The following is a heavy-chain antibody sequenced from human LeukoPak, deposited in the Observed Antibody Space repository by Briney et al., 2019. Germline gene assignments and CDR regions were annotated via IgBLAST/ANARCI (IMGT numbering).Heavy chain of an antibody. CDR1: GFTFSSYA. CDR3: ASGGFYDFWSGYYTPFDY. D-gene: IGHD3-3*01. CDR2: ISGSGGST. J-gene: IGHJ4*02. V-gene: IGHV3-23*01. Sequence: GGSLRLSCAASGFTFSSYAMRWVRQAPGKGLEWVSAISGSGGSTYYADSVKGRFTITRDNSKNTLYLQMNSLRVEDTAMYYCASGGFYDFWSGYYTPFDYWGQGTLVTVSS.